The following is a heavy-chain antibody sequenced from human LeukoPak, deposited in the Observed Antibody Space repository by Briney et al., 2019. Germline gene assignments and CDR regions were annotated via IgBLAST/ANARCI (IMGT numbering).Heavy chain of an antibody. CDR1: GYTFTGYY. CDR2: INPNSGGT. CDR3: ARERKAANYYFDY. V-gene: IGHV1-2*06. Sequence: ASVKVSCKASGYTFTGYYMHWVRQAPGQGLEWMGRINPNSGGTNYAQKFQGRVTMTRDTSISTAYMELSRLRSDDTAVYYCARERKAANYYFDYWGQRTLVTVSS. D-gene: IGHD1-14*01. J-gene: IGHJ4*02.